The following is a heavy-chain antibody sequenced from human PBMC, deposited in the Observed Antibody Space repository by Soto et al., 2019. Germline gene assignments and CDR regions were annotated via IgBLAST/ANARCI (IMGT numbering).Heavy chain of an antibody. V-gene: IGHV4-31*03. CDR3: ARGGYSYGYYLDY. D-gene: IGHD5-18*01. Sequence: TLSLTCTVSGGSISSGGYYWSWIRQHPGKGLEWIGYIYYSGSTYYNPSLKSRVTISVDTSKNQFSLNLSSVTSSDTVVYYWARGGYSYGYYLDYWGQGTLVTVSS. CDR2: IYYSGST. J-gene: IGHJ4*02. CDR1: GGSISSGGYY.